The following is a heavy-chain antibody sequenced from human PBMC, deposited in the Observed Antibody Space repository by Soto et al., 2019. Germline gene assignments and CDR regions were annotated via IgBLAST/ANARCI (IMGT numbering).Heavy chain of an antibody. V-gene: IGHV6-1*01. CDR1: GDGVSTNSAT. Sequence: SQTLSLTCGISGDGVSTNSATGDWIRQSPSRGLEWLGRTYYRSKWFNDYAVSVKGRISINPDTSNNQFSLQLNSVTPDDTAVYYCARLIGNSWLDSWGQGTLVTVLL. J-gene: IGHJ5*01. CDR3: ARLIGNSWLDS. D-gene: IGHD2-8*01. CDR2: TYYRSKWFN.